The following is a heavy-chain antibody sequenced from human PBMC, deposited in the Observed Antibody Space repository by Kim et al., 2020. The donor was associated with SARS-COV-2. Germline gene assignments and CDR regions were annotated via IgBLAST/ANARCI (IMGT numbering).Heavy chain of an antibody. V-gene: IGHV3-23*01. CDR2: ITDSGGNT. CDR1: GFTFSSYG. J-gene: IGHJ4*02. Sequence: GGSLRLSCAASGFTFSSYGMHWVRQAPGKGLEWVSGITDSGGNTFYTDSVKGRFTIARDNSKNMLFLQMNSLRTDDKALYYCAKSRPFYYDSWGQGTLV. D-gene: IGHD3-16*01. CDR3: AKSRPFYYDS.